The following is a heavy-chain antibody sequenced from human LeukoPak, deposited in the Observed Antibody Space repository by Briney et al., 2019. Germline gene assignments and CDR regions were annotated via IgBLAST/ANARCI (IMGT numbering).Heavy chain of an antibody. V-gene: IGHV4-59*01. CDR1: GGSISSYY. CDR3: ARDRIRGVYFDY. J-gene: IGHJ4*02. D-gene: IGHD3-10*01. Sequence: SETLSLTCTVSGGSISSYYWSWIRQPPGKGLEWIGYIYYSGSTNYNPSLKSRVTISVDTSKNQFSLKLSSVTAADTAVYYCARDRIRGVYFDYGGQGTLVTVAS. CDR2: IYYSGST.